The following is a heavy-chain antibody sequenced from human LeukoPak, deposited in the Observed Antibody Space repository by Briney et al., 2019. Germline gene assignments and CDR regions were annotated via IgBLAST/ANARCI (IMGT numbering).Heavy chain of an antibody. CDR3: SREGDYGDYVWSLDY. D-gene: IGHD4-17*01. Sequence: GGSLRLSCAASGFTVSSNYMSWVRQAPGQGLEWVSVIYSGGSTYYADSVKGRFTISRDNSKNTLYLPLNSRRVEDTAVYYCSREGDYGDYVWSLDYWGQGTLVTVSS. V-gene: IGHV3-53*01. CDR2: IYSGGST. CDR1: GFTVSSNY. J-gene: IGHJ4*02.